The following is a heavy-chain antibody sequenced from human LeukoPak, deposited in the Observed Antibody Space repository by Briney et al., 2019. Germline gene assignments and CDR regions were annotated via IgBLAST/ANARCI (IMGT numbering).Heavy chain of an antibody. CDR2: IIPIFGTA. D-gene: IGHD6-13*01. CDR1: GGTFTSYA. J-gene: IGHJ6*03. CDR3: ARDRSSSSWYWSPPDYYYSYMDV. V-gene: IGHV1-69*05. Sequence: SVKVSCKASGGTFTSYAMSWVRQAPGQGLEWIGGIIPIFGTANYAQKFQGRVTITTDESISTAYMELSSLRSEDTAVYYCARDRSSSSWYWSPPDYYYSYMDVWGKGTTVTVSS.